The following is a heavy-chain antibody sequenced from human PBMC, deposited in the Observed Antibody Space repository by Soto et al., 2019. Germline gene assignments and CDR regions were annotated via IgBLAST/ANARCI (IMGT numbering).Heavy chain of an antibody. CDR1: CYSISSGYY. V-gene: IGHV4-38-2*02. CDR3: ARDGVFLEWLLPSHFDY. CDR2: IYHSGST. J-gene: IGHJ4*02. D-gene: IGHD3-3*01. Sequence: SETLSLTCAVSCYSISSGYYWGWIRQPPGKGLEWIGSIYHSGSTYYNPSLKSRVTISVDTSKNQFSLKLSSVTAADTAVYYCARDGVFLEWLLPSHFDYWGQGTLVTVSS.